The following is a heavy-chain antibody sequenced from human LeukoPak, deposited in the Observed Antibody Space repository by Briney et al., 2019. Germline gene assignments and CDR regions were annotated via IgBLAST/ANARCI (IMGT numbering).Heavy chain of an antibody. CDR3: ARANGYDSSGYYPLNYYYYYMDV. D-gene: IGHD3-22*01. CDR1: GYTFTSYA. J-gene: IGHJ6*03. CDR2: ISAYNGNT. Sequence: ASVKVSCKASGYTFTSYAMNWVRRAPGQGLEWMGWISAYNGNTNYAQKLQGRVTMTTDTSTSTAYMELRSLRSDDTAVYYCARANGYDSSGYYPLNYYYYYMDVWGKGTTVTISS. V-gene: IGHV1-18*01.